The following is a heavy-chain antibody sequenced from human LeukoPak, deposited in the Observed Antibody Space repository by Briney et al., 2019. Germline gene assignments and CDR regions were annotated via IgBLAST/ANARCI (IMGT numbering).Heavy chain of an antibody. D-gene: IGHD2-15*01. Sequence: PSQTLSLTCAISGDSVSSNSAAWNWFRQSPSRRLEWLGRTYYRSEWYNDYAVSVKSRITINPDTSKNQFSLQLKSVTPEDTAVYYCARIRVYCSGGSCYEDAFDIWGQGTMVTVSS. CDR1: GDSVSSNSAA. V-gene: IGHV6-1*01. J-gene: IGHJ3*02. CDR3: ARIRVYCSGGSCYEDAFDI. CDR2: TYYRSEWYN.